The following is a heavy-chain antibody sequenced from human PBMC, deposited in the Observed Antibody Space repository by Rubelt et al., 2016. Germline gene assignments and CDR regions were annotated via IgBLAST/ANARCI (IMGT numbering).Heavy chain of an antibody. CDR3: ARDLGNGYQNPHGMDV. CDR1: GGSISDNY. CDR2: VYYSGTT. J-gene: IGHJ6*02. V-gene: IGHV4-59*01. Sequence: QVQLQESGPGLVKPSETLSLTCTFSGGSISDNYWSWIRHLPGKGLEWIGCVYYSGTTIYNPSLKSRVSISVDTSKTQFSLRLRSVTAADTAVYFCARDLGNGYQNPHGMDVWGQGTTVTVSS. D-gene: IGHD5-18*01.